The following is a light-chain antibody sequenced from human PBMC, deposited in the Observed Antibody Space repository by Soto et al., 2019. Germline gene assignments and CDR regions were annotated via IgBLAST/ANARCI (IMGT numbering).Light chain of an antibody. Sequence: QSALTQPPSVSGSPGQSVAISCTGTSSDVGSFNRVSWYQQSPGTAPKLMIYDVNNRPSGVPDRFSGSKSGSAASLTISGLQAEDESDYYCSSFTTSDTYVFGTGTKVTVL. J-gene: IGLJ1*01. CDR1: SSDVGSFNR. CDR2: DVN. CDR3: SSFTTSDTYV. V-gene: IGLV2-18*02.